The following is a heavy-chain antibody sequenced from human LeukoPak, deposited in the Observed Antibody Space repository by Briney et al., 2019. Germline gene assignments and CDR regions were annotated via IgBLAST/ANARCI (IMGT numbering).Heavy chain of an antibody. CDR1: GGSISSYY. V-gene: IGHV4-59*01. CDR3: ARVVDTNAFDI. J-gene: IGHJ3*02. CDR2: IYYSGST. Sequence: SETLSLTCTVSGGSISSYYWSWIRQPPGKGLEWIGYIYYSGSTNYNPSLKSRVTISVDTSKNQFSLKLSSVTAADTAVYYCARVVDTNAFDIWGQGTMVPVSS. D-gene: IGHD5-18*01.